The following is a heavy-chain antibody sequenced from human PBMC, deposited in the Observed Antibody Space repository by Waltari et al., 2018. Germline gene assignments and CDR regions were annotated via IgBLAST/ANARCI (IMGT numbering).Heavy chain of an antibody. Sequence: QVQLVQSGAEVKKPGASVKVSCKASGYTFTSYGISWVRQAPGQGLEWMGWSSSYKGNTNYAQKFQGRVTMTTDTATSTAYMELRSLRSDDTAVYYCARDKYYGSGGDAFDIWGQGTMVTVSS. D-gene: IGHD3-10*01. CDR2: SSSYKGNT. J-gene: IGHJ3*02. CDR1: GYTFTSYG. V-gene: IGHV1-18*01. CDR3: ARDKYYGSGGDAFDI.